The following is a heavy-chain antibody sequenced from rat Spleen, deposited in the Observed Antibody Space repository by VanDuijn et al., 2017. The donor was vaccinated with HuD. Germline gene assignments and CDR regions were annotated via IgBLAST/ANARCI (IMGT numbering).Heavy chain of an antibody. Sequence: EVQLVESGGGLVQPGRSLKLSCAASGFTLSDYYMAWVRQAPTKGLEWVATITYDGSSTYYRDSVKGRFTISRDNAKSTLYLQMDSLRSEDTATYYCARERNWAFDHWGQGVMVTVSS. CDR1: GFTLSDYY. V-gene: IGHV5-29*01. J-gene: IGHJ2*01. CDR3: ARERNWAFDH. D-gene: IGHD5-1*01. CDR2: ITYDGSST.